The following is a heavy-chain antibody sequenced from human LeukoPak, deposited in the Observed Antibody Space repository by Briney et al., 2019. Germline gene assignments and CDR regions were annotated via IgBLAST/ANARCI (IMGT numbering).Heavy chain of an antibody. CDR1: GFTFSSYA. Sequence: GGSLRLSCAASGFTFSSYAMSWVRQAPGKGLEWVSAISGSGGSTYYADSVKGRFTISRDNSKNTLYLQMNSLRAEDTAVYYCAKDGERVTMIVVVRSFDYWGQGTLVTVSS. CDR2: ISGSGGST. V-gene: IGHV3-23*01. CDR3: AKDGERVTMIVVVRSFDY. J-gene: IGHJ4*02. D-gene: IGHD3-22*01.